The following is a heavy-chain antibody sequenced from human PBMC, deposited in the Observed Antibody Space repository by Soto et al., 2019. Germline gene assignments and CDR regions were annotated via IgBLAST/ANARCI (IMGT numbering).Heavy chain of an antibody. J-gene: IGHJ5*02. D-gene: IGHD2-15*01. CDR1: GGSFSGYY. V-gene: IGHV4-34*01. Sequence: PXETLSLTGAVYGGSFSGYYWSWIRQPPGKGLEWIGEINHSGSTNYNPSLKSRVTISVDTSKNQFSLKLSSVTAADTAVYYCARYCSGGSCYSNWFDPWGQGTPVTVSS. CDR3: ARYCSGGSCYSNWFDP. CDR2: INHSGST.